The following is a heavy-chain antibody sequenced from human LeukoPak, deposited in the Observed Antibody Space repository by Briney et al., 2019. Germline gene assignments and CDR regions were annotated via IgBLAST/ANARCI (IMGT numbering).Heavy chain of an antibody. V-gene: IGHV4-4*07. CDR2: IYTRGST. D-gene: IGHD2-2*01. CDR1: GGSINNYY. Sequence: SETLSLTCTVSGGSINNYYWSWIRQPAGKGLEWIGRIYTRGSTNYNPSLKSRVTVSVDTSKNQFSLKLTSMTAADTAVYYCARGRLGRQHASFFDSWGHGTLVTVSS. CDR3: ARGRLGRQHASFFDS. J-gene: IGHJ4*01.